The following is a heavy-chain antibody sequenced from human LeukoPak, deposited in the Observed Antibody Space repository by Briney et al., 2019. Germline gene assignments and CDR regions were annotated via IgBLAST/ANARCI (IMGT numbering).Heavy chain of an antibody. CDR2: IYYNGES. Sequence: PSETLSLTCTVSGGSISNYYWSWIRQSPGKGLGWIGYIYYNGESNYNPSLKSRVTISVDTSKNQFALRLTSVSAADTAVYYCARDRGVMGFDSWGQGTLVTVSS. J-gene: IGHJ4*02. CDR3: ARDRGVMGFDS. V-gene: IGHV4-59*01. D-gene: IGHD3-10*01. CDR1: GGSISNYY.